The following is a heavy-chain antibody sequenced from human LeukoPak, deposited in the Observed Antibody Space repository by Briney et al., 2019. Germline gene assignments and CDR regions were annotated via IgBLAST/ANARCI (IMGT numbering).Heavy chain of an antibody. CDR2: IYSSGST. D-gene: IGHD6-19*01. CDR1: GGSIINYY. CDR3: ATGSSGWYSNLAS. V-gene: IGHV4-59*01. Sequence: KPSETLSLTCTVSGGSIINYYWNWIRRPPGKGLEWIGHIYSSGSTNYNPSLKSRVTISVDTSKNPFSLKLSSVTAADTAVYYCATGSSGWYSNLASWGQGTLVTVSA. J-gene: IGHJ5*01.